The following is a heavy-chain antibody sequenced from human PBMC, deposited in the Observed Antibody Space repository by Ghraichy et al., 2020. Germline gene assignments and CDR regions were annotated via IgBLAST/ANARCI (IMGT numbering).Heavy chain of an antibody. J-gene: IGHJ4*02. D-gene: IGHD3-10*01. CDR2: ISSSSSYI. CDR3: VPGSGVRLSGKMPGLTFDY. V-gene: IGHV3-21*01. Sequence: LSLTCAASGFTFSSYSMNWVRQAPGKGLEWVSSISSSSSYIYYADSVKGRFTISRDNAKNSLYLQMNSLRAEDTAVYYCVPGSGVRLSGKMPGLTFDYWGQGTLVTVSS. CDR1: GFTFSSYS.